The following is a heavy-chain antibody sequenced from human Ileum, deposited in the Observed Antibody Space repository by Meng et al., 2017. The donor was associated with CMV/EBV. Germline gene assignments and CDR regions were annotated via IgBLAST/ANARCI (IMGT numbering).Heavy chain of an antibody. D-gene: IGHD4-17*01. Sequence: SETLSLTCAVYGGSFSGYYWSWVRQPPGKGLEWIGEINHSGSTNSNPSLKSRVTISVDTAKNQFSLKVSSVTAADTAVYYCARGQMKVRGQSWFDPWGQGTRVTGYS. CDR2: INHSGST. V-gene: IGHV4-34*01. CDR1: GGSFSGYY. J-gene: IGHJ5*02. CDR3: ARGQMKVRGQSWFDP.